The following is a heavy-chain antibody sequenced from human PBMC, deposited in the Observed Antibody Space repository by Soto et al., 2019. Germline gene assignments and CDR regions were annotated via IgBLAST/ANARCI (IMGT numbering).Heavy chain of an antibody. CDR1: GFTFSSYS. J-gene: IGHJ4*02. CDR2: ISSSSSTI. Sequence: EVQLVESGGGLVQPGGSLRLSCAASGFTFSSYSMNWVRQAPGKGLEWVSYISSSSSTIYYADSVKGRFTMSRDNAETSLYLQRNSLRAEDTTVYYCARDPLNYGDYDVDYYFDYWGQGTLVTVSS. CDR3: ARDPLNYGDYDVDYYFDY. V-gene: IGHV3-48*01. D-gene: IGHD4-17*01.